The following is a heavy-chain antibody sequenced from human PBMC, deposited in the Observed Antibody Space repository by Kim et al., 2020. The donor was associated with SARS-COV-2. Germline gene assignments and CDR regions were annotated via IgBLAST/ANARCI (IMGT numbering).Heavy chain of an antibody. D-gene: IGHD2-15*01. CDR2: INHSGST. Sequence: SETLSLTCAVYGGSFSGYYWSWIRQPPGKGLEWIGEINHSGSTNYNPSLKSRVTISVDTSKNQFSLKLSSVTAADTAVYYCATRYCSGGSCYPGRDYWGQGTLVTVSS. CDR1: GGSFSGYY. J-gene: IGHJ4*02. CDR3: ATRYCSGGSCYPGRDY. V-gene: IGHV4-34*01.